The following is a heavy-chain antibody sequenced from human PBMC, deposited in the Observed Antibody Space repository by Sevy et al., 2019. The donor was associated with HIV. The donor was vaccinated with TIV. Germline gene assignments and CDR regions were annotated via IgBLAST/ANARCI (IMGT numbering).Heavy chain of an antibody. Sequence: GESLKISCAASGFTFNIYAMSWVRQAPGKGLEWLSAISGGGDGTYYADSVKGRFTISGDNSRNTLYLQMNGLRAEDTAVYYCAKRPYYYYNSDGHLVSSTDEADYWGQGTLVTVSS. J-gene: IGHJ4*02. V-gene: IGHV3-23*01. CDR3: AKRPYYYYNSDGHLVSSTDEADY. CDR2: ISGGGDGT. D-gene: IGHD3-22*01. CDR1: GFTFNIYA.